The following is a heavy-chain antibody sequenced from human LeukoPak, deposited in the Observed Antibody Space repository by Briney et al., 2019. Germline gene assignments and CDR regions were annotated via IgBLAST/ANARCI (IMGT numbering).Heavy chain of an antibody. CDR3: ARVHRGYDFWSGPGGHYFDY. Sequence: SETLSLTCTVSGGSISSGGYYWRWIRQPPGKGLEWNRYIYYSGSTYYNPSLKRRVTISVDTSKDQFSLKLSSVTAADTAVYYCARVHRGYDFWSGPGGHYFDYWGQGTLVTVSS. CDR2: IYYSGST. D-gene: IGHD3-3*01. CDR1: GGSISSGGYY. V-gene: IGHV4-30-4*08. J-gene: IGHJ4*02.